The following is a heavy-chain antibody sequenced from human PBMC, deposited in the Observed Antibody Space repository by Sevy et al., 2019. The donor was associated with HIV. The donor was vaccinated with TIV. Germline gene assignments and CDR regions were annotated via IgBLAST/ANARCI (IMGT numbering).Heavy chain of an antibody. CDR3: ARSRFLEGFGDV. CDR1: GFTVSSNY. J-gene: IGHJ6*02. Sequence: GGSLRLSCAASGFTVSSNYMSWVRQAPGKGLEWVSVIYSGGSTYYADSVKGRFTISRDNSKNTLYLQMNSLRAEDTALYYCARSRFLEGFGDVWGQGTTVTVSS. CDR2: IYSGGST. D-gene: IGHD3-3*01. V-gene: IGHV3-53*01.